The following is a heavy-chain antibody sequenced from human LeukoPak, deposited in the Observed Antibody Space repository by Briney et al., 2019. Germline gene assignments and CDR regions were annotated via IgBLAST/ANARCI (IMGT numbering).Heavy chain of an antibody. Sequence: SEILSLTCTVSGGSISSHYWSWIRQPPGKGLEWIGYIYYSGSTNYNPSLKSRVTISVDTSKNQFSLKLSSVTAADTAVYYCAREDSGSPDYWGQGTLVTVSS. CDR2: IYYSGST. CDR3: AREDSGSPDY. D-gene: IGHD3-22*01. V-gene: IGHV4-59*11. J-gene: IGHJ4*02. CDR1: GGSISSHY.